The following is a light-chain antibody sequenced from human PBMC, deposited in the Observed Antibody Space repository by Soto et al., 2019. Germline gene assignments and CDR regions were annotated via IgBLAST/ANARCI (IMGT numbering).Light chain of an antibody. CDR2: GAS. CDR3: QKTFSPDVT. CDR1: QAILTY. V-gene: IGKV1-39*01. J-gene: IGKJ4*01. Sequence: DIHLTQSPSSLSAAVGDRVTITCRASQAILTYLNWLQQKAGKAPEVLIYGASCLRSGVPSRFTGSVSATDFTLTITSLQREDAGTYFCQKTFSPDVTFGGGTKV.